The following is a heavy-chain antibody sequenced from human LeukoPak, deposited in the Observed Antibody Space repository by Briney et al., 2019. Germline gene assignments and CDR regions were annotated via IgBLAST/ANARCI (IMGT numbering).Heavy chain of an antibody. Sequence: GGSLRLSCAASGFTVSSNYMTWIRQAPGERLEWVSIVYSGGDTYYADSVKGRFTMSRDNSKNMLYLQMNSLRAEDTAVYYCARVEIPWSFDYWGQGTLVTVSS. CDR1: GFTVSSNY. CDR2: VYSGGDT. D-gene: IGHD2-21*01. CDR3: ARVEIPWSFDY. V-gene: IGHV3-53*01. J-gene: IGHJ4*02.